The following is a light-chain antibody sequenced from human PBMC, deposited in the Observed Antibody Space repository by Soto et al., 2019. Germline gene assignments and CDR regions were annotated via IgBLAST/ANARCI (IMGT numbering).Light chain of an antibody. Sequence: EIVLTQSPGTLSLSPGERATLSCRASQSVSSSYLAWYQQKPGQAPRLLIYAASTRATGIPDRFTGSGSGTEFTLTISSLQFDDSAVYYCQQYNNWWTFGQGTKV. CDR3: QQYNNWWT. CDR1: QSVSSSY. CDR2: AAS. J-gene: IGKJ1*01. V-gene: IGKV3-20*01.